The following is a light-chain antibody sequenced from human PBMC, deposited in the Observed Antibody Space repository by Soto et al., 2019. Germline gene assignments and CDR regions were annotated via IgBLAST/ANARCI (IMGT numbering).Light chain of an antibody. CDR1: QSISSW. V-gene: IGKV1-5*03. J-gene: IGKJ1*01. CDR3: QQYNSYLWT. CDR2: KAS. Sequence: DIQMTQSPSTLSASVGDRVIIICRASQSISSWLAWYQQKPGKDPKLLIYKASSLESGVPSRFSGSGSGTEFTLTISSLQPDDFATYYCQQYNSYLWTFGQGTKVEIK.